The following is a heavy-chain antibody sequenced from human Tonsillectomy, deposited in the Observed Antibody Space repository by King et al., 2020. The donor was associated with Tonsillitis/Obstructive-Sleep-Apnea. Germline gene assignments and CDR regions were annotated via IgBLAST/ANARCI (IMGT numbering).Heavy chain of an antibody. CDR1: GDSISSRY. J-gene: IGHJ4*02. V-gene: IGHV4-59*11. D-gene: IGHD3-22*01. CDR3: ARNGGYYPFDY. Sequence: VQLQESGPGLVKPSETLSLTCNVSGDSISSRYWSWIRQPPGKGLEWIGYISKSGGTNYNPSLKSRVTISVDTSKNQFSLKLSSGTAADTAVYYCARNGGYYPFDYWGQGTLVTVSS. CDR2: ISKSGGT.